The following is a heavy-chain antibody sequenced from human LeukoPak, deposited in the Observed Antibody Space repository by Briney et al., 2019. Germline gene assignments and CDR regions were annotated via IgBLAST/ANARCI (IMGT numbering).Heavy chain of an antibody. D-gene: IGHD2-21*01. Sequence: GGSLRLSCAASGFTFSSYSMNWVRQAPGKGLEWVSYISSSSSTIYYADSVKGRFTISRDNAENSLYLQMNSLRDEDTAVYYCARDDWPSGYDAFDIWGQGTMVTVSS. V-gene: IGHV3-48*02. CDR3: ARDDWPSGYDAFDI. CDR1: GFTFSSYS. J-gene: IGHJ3*02. CDR2: ISSSSSTI.